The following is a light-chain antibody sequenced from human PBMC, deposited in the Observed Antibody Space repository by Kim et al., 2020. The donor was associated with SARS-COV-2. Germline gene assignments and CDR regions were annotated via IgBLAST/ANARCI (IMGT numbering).Light chain of an antibody. V-gene: IGKV3-20*01. CDR2: LAS. Sequence: ETVLTQSPGTLSLSPGESATLSCRASQSVSSNYLAWYHQRPGQAPRLLIYLASTRATGAPDRFSGSGSGTDVTLTIRRLEPEDSGVFYCQQYDTSPYTFGQGTKVEIK. J-gene: IGKJ2*01. CDR3: QQYDTSPYT. CDR1: QSVSSNY.